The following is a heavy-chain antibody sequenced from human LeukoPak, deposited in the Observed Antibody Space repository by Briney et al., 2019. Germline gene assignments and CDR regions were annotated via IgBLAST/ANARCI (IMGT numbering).Heavy chain of an antibody. D-gene: IGHD7-27*01. V-gene: IGHV1-2*06. CDR2: INPNSGDT. J-gene: IGHJ3*02. CDR3: ALTWGYYAFDI. CDR1: GYTFIGYY. Sequence: ASVKVSCKASGYTFIGYYIHWVRQAPGQGLEWMGRINPNSGDTNYAQSFQGRVTMTRDTSMSTAYMELSRLRSDDTAVYYCALTWGYYAFDIWGQGTMVTVSS.